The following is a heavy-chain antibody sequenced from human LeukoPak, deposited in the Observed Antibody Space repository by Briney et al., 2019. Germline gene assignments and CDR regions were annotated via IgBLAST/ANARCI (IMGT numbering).Heavy chain of an antibody. CDR3: ARDRPRYFYGSGSLHGMDV. J-gene: IGHJ6*02. V-gene: IGHV3-30-3*01. Sequence: GRSLRLSCAASGFTFSSYAMHWVRQAPGKGLEWVAVISYDGSNKYYADSVKGRFTISRDNSKNTLYLQMNSLRPEDTAVYYCARDRPRYFYGSGSLHGMDVCGQGTTVTVSS. CDR1: GFTFSSYA. D-gene: IGHD3-10*01. CDR2: ISYDGSNK.